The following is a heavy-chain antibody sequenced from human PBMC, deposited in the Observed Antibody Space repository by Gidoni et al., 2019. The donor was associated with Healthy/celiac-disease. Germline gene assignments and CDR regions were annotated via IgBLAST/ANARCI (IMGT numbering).Heavy chain of an antibody. D-gene: IGHD3-16*02. J-gene: IGHJ3*02. CDR1: GFTFSSYD. Sequence: VQLVESRGGLLQPGGSLRLSCAASGFTFSSYDMHWVRQATGKGPEWFSAIRTAGDTYYPGSVKGRFTIYRENAKNSVYLQMNRLRAGDTAVYYCARVQLSCLDGCAFDIWGQGTMVTVS. V-gene: IGHV3-13*01. CDR2: IRTAGDT. CDR3: ARVQLSCLDGCAFDI.